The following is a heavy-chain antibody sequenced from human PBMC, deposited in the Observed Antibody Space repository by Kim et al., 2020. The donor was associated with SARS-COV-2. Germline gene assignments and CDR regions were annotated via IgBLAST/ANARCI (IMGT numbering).Heavy chain of an antibody. CDR3: ARDMVRGVIMLVNWFDP. J-gene: IGHJ5*02. V-gene: IGHV1-69*04. Sequence: FPGRVTITADKSTSTAYMELSSLRSEDTAVYYCARDMVRGVIMLVNWFDPWGQGTLVTVSS. D-gene: IGHD3-10*01.